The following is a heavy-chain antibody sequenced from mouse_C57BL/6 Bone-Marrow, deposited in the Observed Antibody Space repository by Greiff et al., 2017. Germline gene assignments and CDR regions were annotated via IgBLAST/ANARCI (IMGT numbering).Heavy chain of an antibody. Sequence: VKLQESGAELARPGASVKLSCKASGYTFTSYGISWVKQRTGQGLEWIGEIYPRSGNTYYNEKFKGKATLTADKSSSTAYMELRSLTSEDSAVYFCARDYGISTVFDYWGQGTTLTVSS. V-gene: IGHV1-81*01. CDR2: IYPRSGNT. J-gene: IGHJ2*01. CDR1: GYTFTSYG. D-gene: IGHD1-1*01. CDR3: ARDYGISTVFDY.